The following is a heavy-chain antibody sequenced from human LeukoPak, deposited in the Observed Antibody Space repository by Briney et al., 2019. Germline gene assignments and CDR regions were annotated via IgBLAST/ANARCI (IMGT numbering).Heavy chain of an antibody. CDR1: GYSFTSYW. CDR2: IDPSDSYT. D-gene: IGHD5-12*01. J-gene: IGHJ4*02. V-gene: IGHV5-10-1*01. CDR3: ARHQYRVATFGY. Sequence: GESLKISCKGAGYSFTSYWISWVRRMPGKGVEWMGRIDPSDSYTNYSPSFQGHVTISADKSISSAYLQWNSLKASDTAMYYCARHQYRVATFGYWGQGTLVTVSS.